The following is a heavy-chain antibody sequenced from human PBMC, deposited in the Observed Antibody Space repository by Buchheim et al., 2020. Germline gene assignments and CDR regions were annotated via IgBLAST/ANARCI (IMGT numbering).Heavy chain of an antibody. J-gene: IGHJ6*02. CDR3: ARDCSPSAYYGMDV. D-gene: IGHD2-21*01. Sequence: QVQLQESGPGLVKPSETLSLTCTVSGGSVSSGSYYWSWIRQPPGKGLEWIGYIYYSGSTNYNPSLKSRVTISVDTSQNQFSLKLSSVTAADTAVYYCARDCSPSAYYGMDVWGQGTT. CDR1: GGSVSSGSYY. V-gene: IGHV4-61*01. CDR2: IYYSGST.